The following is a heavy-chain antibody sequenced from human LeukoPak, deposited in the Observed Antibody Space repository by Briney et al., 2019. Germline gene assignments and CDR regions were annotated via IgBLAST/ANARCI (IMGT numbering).Heavy chain of an antibody. CDR2: IWHNGSP. Sequence: SENLSLTCYVSNGSMTNYFWSWIRQPPGKGLEFLGFIWHNGSPSYNPSLKSRLTMSVDTSRTHFSMKLTAVTAADAAVYYCARVASGWYEVDWWGHGTLVTVSS. CDR1: NGSMTNYF. D-gene: IGHD6-19*01. CDR3: ARVASGWYEVDW. V-gene: IGHV4-59*12. J-gene: IGHJ4*01.